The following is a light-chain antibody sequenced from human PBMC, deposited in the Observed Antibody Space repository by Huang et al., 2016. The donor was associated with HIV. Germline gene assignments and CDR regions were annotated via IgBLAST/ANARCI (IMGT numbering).Light chain of an antibody. J-gene: IGKJ1*01. V-gene: IGKV3-15*01. CDR3: QQYNNWPPRS. CDR1: QSVSSN. CDR2: GAS. Sequence: EIVMTQSPATLSVSPGERATLSCRASQSVSSNLAWYQQKLGQAPRLRIYGASTRATGIPARFSGSGSGTEFTLTISSLQSEDFAVYYCQQYNNWPPRSFGQGTKVEIK.